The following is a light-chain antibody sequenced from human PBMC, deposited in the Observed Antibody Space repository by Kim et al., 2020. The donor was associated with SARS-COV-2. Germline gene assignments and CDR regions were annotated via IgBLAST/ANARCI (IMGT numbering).Light chain of an antibody. J-gene: IGLJ2*01. V-gene: IGLV3-19*01. CDR1: SLRSYY. CDR2: GRN. CDR3: QSRDSGGNVV. Sequence: SSELTQDPAVSVALGQTVRITCQGDSLRSYYATWYQQKPRHAPLLVIFGRNNRPSGIPDRFSGSTSGNTASLTISGAQAEDEADFYCQSRDSGGNVVFGGGTKLAV.